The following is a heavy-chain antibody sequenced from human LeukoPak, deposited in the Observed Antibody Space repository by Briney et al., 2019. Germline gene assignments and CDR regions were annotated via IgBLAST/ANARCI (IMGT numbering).Heavy chain of an antibody. V-gene: IGHV3-23*01. CDR1: GFTFSSYA. CDR3: AKSSTTVTPYYFDY. D-gene: IGHD4-17*01. CDR2: ISGSGDST. J-gene: IGHJ4*02. Sequence: GGSLGLSCAASGFTFSSYAMSWVRQAPGKGLEWVSGISGSGDSTYYADSVKGRVTISRDNSKNMLYLQMNSLRAGDTAVYHCAKSSTTVTPYYFDYWGQGTLVSVSS.